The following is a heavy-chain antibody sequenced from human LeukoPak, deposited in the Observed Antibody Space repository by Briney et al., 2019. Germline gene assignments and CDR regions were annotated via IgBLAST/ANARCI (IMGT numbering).Heavy chain of an antibody. CDR2: ISYDGSNK. V-gene: IGHV3-30*04. CDR1: GFTFSSYA. J-gene: IGHJ4*02. CDR3: ARVGIAVAGTVFDY. D-gene: IGHD6-19*01. Sequence: GGSLRLSCAASGFTFSSYAMLWVRQAPGKGLGGVAVISYDGSNKYYADSVKGRFTISRDNSKNTLYLQMNSLRAEDTAVYYCARVGIAVAGTVFDYWGQGTLVTVSS.